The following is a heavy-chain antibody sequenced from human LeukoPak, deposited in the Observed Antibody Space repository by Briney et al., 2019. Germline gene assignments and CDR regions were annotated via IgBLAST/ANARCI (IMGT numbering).Heavy chain of an antibody. V-gene: IGHV1-18*01. CDR1: TYTFTRYG. D-gene: IGHD6-13*01. Sequence: ASVKVSCKASTYTFTRYGISWVRQAPGQGLEWMGWISGYNGNTNYAQKFLGRVSMTADTATSTAYMELRSLRSEDTAVYYCARESIAAAGTWGYWGQGTLVTVSS. CDR2: ISGYNGNT. J-gene: IGHJ4*02. CDR3: ARESIAAAGTWGY.